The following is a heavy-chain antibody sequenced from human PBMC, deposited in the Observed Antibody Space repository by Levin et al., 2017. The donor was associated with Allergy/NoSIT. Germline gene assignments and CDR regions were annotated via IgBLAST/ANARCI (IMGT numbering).Heavy chain of an antibody. J-gene: IGHJ4*02. Sequence: PGESLKISCAASGFTFSSYGMHWVRQAPGKGLEWVAVISYDGSNKYYADSVKGRFTISRDNSKNTLYLQMNSLRAEDTAVYYCAKEVGATVTPTSYYFDYWGQGTLVTVSS. CDR3: AKEVGATVTPTSYYFDY. CDR2: ISYDGSNK. D-gene: IGHD4-17*01. V-gene: IGHV3-30*18. CDR1: GFTFSSYG.